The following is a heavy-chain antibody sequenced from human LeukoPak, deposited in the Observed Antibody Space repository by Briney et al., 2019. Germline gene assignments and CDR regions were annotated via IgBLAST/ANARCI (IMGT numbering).Heavy chain of an antibody. CDR1: GFTFSNYA. J-gene: IGHJ6*03. CDR3: ANAETGYYYYMDV. CDR2: ISGSGGST. V-gene: IGHV3-23*01. Sequence: GGSLRLSCAVSGFTFSNYAMNWVRQAPGKGLEWVSAISGSGGSTYYADSVKGRFTISRDNSKNTLYVQMNSLRAEDTAVYYCANAETGYYYYMDVCGKGTTVTVSS.